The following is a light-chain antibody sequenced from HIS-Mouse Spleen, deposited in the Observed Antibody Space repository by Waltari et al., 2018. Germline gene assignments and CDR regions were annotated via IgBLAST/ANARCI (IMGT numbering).Light chain of an antibody. CDR1: SSYVGGYNY. CDR3: SSYTSSSTYV. J-gene: IGLJ1*01. CDR2: DVS. V-gene: IGLV2-14*03. Sequence: QSALTQPASVSGSPGQSITIPCTGTSSYVGGYNYVPWYQQHPGKAPKPMIYDVSNRPSGVSNRFSGSKSGNTASLTISGLQAEDEADYYCSSYTSSSTYVFGTGTKVTVL.